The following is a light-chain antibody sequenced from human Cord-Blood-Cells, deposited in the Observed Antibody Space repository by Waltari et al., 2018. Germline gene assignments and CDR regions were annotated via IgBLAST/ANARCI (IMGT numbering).Light chain of an antibody. Sequence: QSALTQPASVSGSPGQSITISCTGTSSDGGGSHYVSWYQQHPGKAPQLMIYDVSNRPSGVSNRFSGSKSGNTASLTISGLQAEDEADYYCSSYTSSSTVVFGGGTKLTVL. CDR3: SSYTSSSTVV. V-gene: IGLV2-14*01. J-gene: IGLJ2*01. CDR1: SSDGGGSHY. CDR2: DVS.